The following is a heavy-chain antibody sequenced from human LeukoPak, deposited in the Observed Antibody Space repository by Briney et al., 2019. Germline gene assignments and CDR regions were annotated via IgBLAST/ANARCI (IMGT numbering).Heavy chain of an antibody. J-gene: IGHJ4*02. CDR2: ISYDGSNK. CDR3: AKASKVVALATLFDY. CDR1: GFTFSSYG. Sequence: PGGSLRLSCAASGFTFSSYGMHWVRQAPGKGLEWVAVISYDGSNKYYADSVKGRFTISRDNSKNTLYLQMNSLRAEDTAVYYCAKASKVVALATLFDYWGQGTLVTVSS. D-gene: IGHD2-15*01. V-gene: IGHV3-30*18.